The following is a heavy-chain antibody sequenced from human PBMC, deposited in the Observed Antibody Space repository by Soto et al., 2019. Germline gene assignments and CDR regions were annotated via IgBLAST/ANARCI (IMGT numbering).Heavy chain of an antibody. CDR3: AKVSSGYSKYYFDY. CDR1: GFTFSSYA. Sequence: PGGSLRLSCAASGFTFSSYAMSWVRQAPGKGLEWVSGISGSGGSTYYADSVQGRFTISRDNSKNTLYLQMNSLRAEDTAVYHCAKVSSGYSKYYFDYWGQGTLVTVSS. V-gene: IGHV3-23*01. D-gene: IGHD3-22*01. CDR2: ISGSGGST. J-gene: IGHJ4*02.